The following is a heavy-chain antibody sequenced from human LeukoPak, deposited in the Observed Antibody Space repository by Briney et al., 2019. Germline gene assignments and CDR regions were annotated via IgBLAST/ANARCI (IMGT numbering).Heavy chain of an antibody. CDR3: ARDHTSIAAPPSY. D-gene: IGHD6-6*01. CDR2: IWYDGSNK. Sequence: GRSLRLSCAASGFTFSSYGMHWVRQAPGKGLEWVAVIWYDGSNKYYADSVKGRFTISRDNSKNTLYLQMNSLRAEDTAVYYCARDHTSIAAPPSYWGQGTLVTVSS. CDR1: GFTFSSYG. J-gene: IGHJ4*02. V-gene: IGHV3-33*01.